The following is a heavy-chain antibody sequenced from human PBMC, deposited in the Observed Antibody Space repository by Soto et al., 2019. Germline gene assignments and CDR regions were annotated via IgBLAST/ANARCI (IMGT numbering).Heavy chain of an antibody. D-gene: IGHD4-17*01. CDR2: IYYSGST. CDR1: GGSISSGGYY. J-gene: IGHJ5*02. V-gene: IGHV4-31*03. Sequence: KTSETLSLTCTVSGGSISSGGYYWSWIRQHPRKGLEWIGYIYYSGSTYYNPSLKSRVTISVDTSKNQFSLKLSSVTAADTAVYYGEREDYEKDNCFDPWGQGTLVTVSS. CDR3: EREDYEKDNCFDP.